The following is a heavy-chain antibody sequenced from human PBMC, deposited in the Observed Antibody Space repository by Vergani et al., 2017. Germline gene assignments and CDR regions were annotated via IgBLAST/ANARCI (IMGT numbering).Heavy chain of an antibody. Sequence: VQLVESGGGLVQPGGSLRLSCAASGFTFSSYGMHWVRQAPGKGLEWVAVISYDGSNKYYADSVKGRFTISRDNSKNTLYLQMNSLRAEDTAVYYCAKLSAGVYFDYWGQGTLVTVSS. D-gene: IGHD7-27*01. CDR1: GFTFSSYG. CDR3: AKLSAGVYFDY. CDR2: ISYDGSNK. J-gene: IGHJ4*02. V-gene: IGHV3-30*18.